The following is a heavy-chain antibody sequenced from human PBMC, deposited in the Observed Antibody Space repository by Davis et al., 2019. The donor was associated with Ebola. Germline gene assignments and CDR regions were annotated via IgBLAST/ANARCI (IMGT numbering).Heavy chain of an antibody. D-gene: IGHD6-13*01. V-gene: IGHV3-7*01. Sequence: PGGSLRLSCAASGFSFSTYWMSWVRQAPGKGPEWVANIKEDGSDKYYADSVRGRLTISRDNAKTSLYLQMNSLRVEDTAVYYCARDKSVAGGGQKYWGQGTLVIVSS. CDR1: GFSFSTYW. CDR2: IKEDGSDK. CDR3: ARDKSVAGGGQKY. J-gene: IGHJ4*02.